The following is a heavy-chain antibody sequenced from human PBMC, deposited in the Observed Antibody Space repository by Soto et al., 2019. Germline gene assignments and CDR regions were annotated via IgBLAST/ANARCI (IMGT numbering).Heavy chain of an antibody. CDR2: IYGSGGGI. V-gene: IGHV3-23*01. D-gene: IGHD2-21*02. J-gene: IGHJ4*02. Sequence: EAQLLESGGGLVQPGGSLRLSCTASGFTFRDYAMTWVRQAPGKGLECVSGIYGSGGGIQYADSVKGRFTISRDNYRNTLYLPMNSLRDEDTAVYYCAKDLVSGDGLWLMDEWGQGTPVTVSP. CDR3: AKDLVSGDGLWLMDE. CDR1: GFTFRDYA.